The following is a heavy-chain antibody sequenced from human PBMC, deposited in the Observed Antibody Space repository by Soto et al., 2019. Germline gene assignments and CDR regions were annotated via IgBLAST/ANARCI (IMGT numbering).Heavy chain of an antibody. J-gene: IGHJ3*02. V-gene: IGHV1-69*06. CDR2: IIPIFGTA. Sequence: SVKVSCKASGGTFSSYAISWVRQAPGQGLEWMGGIIPIFGTANYAQKFQGRVTITADKSTSTAYMELSSLRSEDTAVYYCARKRKNYYDSSGYYRGGAFDIWGQGTMVTVSS. CDR3: ARKRKNYYDSSGYYRGGAFDI. CDR1: GGTFSSYA. D-gene: IGHD3-22*01.